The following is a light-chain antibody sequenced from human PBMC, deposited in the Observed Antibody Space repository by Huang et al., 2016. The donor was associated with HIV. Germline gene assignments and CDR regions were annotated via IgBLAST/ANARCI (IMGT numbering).Light chain of an antibody. V-gene: IGKV3-11*01. CDR1: QSVSDF. CDR2: DAY. CDR3: QQRSKWPLT. J-gene: IGKJ4*01. Sequence: EIVLTQSPATLSLSPGQRVTLSFRASQSVSDFLAWYQQKPGQAPRLLIYDAYKRATGIPARFSGSGAVTDFTLTISSLEPEDFAVYYCQQRSKWPLTFGGGTKAESK.